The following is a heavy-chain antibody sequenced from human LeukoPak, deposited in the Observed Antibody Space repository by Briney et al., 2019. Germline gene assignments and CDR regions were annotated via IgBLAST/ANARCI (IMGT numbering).Heavy chain of an antibody. CDR1: GYTLTEIS. V-gene: IGHV1-24*01. CDR3: TTCLNGAGQPVAIYFYGMDV. J-gene: IGHJ6*02. Sequence: ASVKVSCKVTGYTLTEISIHWVRQAPGGALEWMGGFDPEDGETVYAPKFQGRVTMTEDTSADTAYMELSSLRSEDTAVYYCTTCLNGAGQPVAIYFYGMDVWGRGATVTVSS. D-gene: IGHD2-2*01. CDR2: FDPEDGET.